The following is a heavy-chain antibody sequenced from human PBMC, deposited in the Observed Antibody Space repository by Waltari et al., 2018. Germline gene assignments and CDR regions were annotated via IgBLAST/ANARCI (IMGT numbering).Heavy chain of an antibody. V-gene: IGHV4-34*01. J-gene: IGHJ1*01. D-gene: IGHD6-19*01. CDR2: INHSGST. CDR1: GGSFSGYY. CDR3: ARQTYRSGDFQH. Sequence: QVQLQQWGAGLLKPSETLSLTCAVYGGSFSGYYWSWTRQPPGKGLEWIGEINHSGSTYHNPALKSRVTISVDTSKNQFSLKLSSVTAADTAVYYCARQTYRSGDFQHWGQGTLVTVSS.